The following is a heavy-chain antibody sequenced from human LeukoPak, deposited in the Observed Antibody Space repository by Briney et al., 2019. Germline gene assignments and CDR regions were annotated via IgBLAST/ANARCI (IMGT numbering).Heavy chain of an antibody. D-gene: IGHD2-21*02. V-gene: IGHV3-11*04. CDR3: ARDAARGDCIVDY. CDR2: ISSSGSTI. Sequence: GGSLRLSCAASGFTFSDYYMSWIRQAPGKGLEWVSYISSSGSTIYYADSVKGRFTISRDNAKNSLYLQMNSLTAEDTAVYYCARDAARGDCIVDYWGQGTLVTVSS. CDR1: GFTFSDYY. J-gene: IGHJ4*02.